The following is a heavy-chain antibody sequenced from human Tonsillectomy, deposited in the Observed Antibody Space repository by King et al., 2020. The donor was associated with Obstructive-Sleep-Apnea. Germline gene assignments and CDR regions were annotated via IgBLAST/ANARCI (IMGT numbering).Heavy chain of an antibody. CDR2: IYPGDSDT. J-gene: IGHJ4*02. V-gene: IGHV5-51*01. CDR1: GYSFTNYW. CDR3: ARXLNIVGAEFDY. D-gene: IGHD1-26*01. Sequence: VQLVESGAEVKKPGESLKISCKGSGYSFTNYWIGWVRQMPGKGLECMGIIYPGDSDTRYSPSFQGQVTISADKSISTAYLQWSSLKASDTAMYYCARXLNIVGAEFDYWGQGTLVTVSS.